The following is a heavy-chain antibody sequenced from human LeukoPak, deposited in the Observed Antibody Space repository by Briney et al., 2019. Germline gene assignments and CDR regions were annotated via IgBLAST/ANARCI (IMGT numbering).Heavy chain of an antibody. J-gene: IGHJ6*02. Sequence: GGSLRLSCAASGFSFGSYDMNWVRQAPGKGLEWVSSITTSSSYIYYADAVKGRFTVSRDNAKNSLYLQMNSLRAEDTDVYYCASHIVVVTAIRYYAMDVWGQGTTVTVSS. V-gene: IGHV3-21*01. D-gene: IGHD2-2*01. CDR3: ASHIVVVTAIRYYAMDV. CDR1: GFSFGSYD. CDR2: ITTSSSYI.